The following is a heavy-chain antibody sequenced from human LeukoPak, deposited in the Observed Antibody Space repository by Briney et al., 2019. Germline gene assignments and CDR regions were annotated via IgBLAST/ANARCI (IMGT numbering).Heavy chain of an antibody. Sequence: GASVKVSCKASGYTFTSYAMHWVRQARGQRLEWMGRINAGNGNTKYSQKFQGRVTITRDTSASTAYMELSSLRSEDTAVYYCARVFTPLFPGEQQPFDYWGQGTLVTVSS. V-gene: IGHV1-3*01. CDR2: INAGNGNT. J-gene: IGHJ4*02. D-gene: IGHD6-13*01. CDR3: ARVFTPLFPGEQQPFDY. CDR1: GYTFTSYA.